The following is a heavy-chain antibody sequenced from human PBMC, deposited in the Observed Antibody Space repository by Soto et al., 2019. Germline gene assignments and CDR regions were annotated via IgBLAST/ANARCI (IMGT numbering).Heavy chain of an antibody. D-gene: IGHD3-16*02. CDR2: IGRTNNT. J-gene: IGHJ4*02. V-gene: IGHV3-23*01. CDR3: AKVDAYSYRTDH. CDR1: GFTFSNSA. Sequence: VGSLRLSCAASGFTFSNSAMTWVRQALGKGPEWVSSIGRTNNTHYADSVKGRFAISRDNSQNTLYLQMNSLTAEDTAVYFCAKVDAYSYRTDHWGQGTLVTVSS.